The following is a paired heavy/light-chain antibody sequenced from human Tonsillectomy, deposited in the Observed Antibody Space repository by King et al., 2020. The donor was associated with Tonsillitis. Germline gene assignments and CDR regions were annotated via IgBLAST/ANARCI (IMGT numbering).Heavy chain of an antibody. V-gene: IGHV1-69-2*01. CDR2: VHPEDEDT. D-gene: IGHD2-15*01. Sequence: EVQLLQSGAEVKKPGATVKISCKVFESTFTDYYIHWIQEAPGRGLEWMGLVHPEDEDTNYAEKFQGRITMTADLSTDTVYMELRSLTSEDTAIYYCATEPPDVADVPNLDSWGQGTLVIVSS. J-gene: IGHJ4*02. CDR1: ESTFTDYY. CDR3: ATEPPDVADVPNLDS.
Light chain of an antibody. CDR2: GAS. V-gene: IGKV1-27*01. CDR3: QKYDSAPWT. Sequence: DIQMTQSPSSLSASVGDRVTITCRASQGISNYLAWYQQKPGKVPKVLIFGASTLQSGVPSRFSGSGSGTDFTLTISSLQPEDVATYYCQKYDSAPWTFGQGTKVDIK. CDR1: QGISNY. J-gene: IGKJ1*01.